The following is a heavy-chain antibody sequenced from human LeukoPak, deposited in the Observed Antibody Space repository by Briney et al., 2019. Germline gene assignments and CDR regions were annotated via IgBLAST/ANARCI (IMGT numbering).Heavy chain of an antibody. CDR2: IIGSGDST. CDR1: GFTFSSYA. J-gene: IGHJ6*02. D-gene: IGHD2-15*01. CDR3: AKNSYYYYYYGMDV. V-gene: IGHV3-23*01. Sequence: GSLRLSCAASGFTFSSYAMSWVRQAPGKGLEWVSAIIGSGDSTYYADSVKGRFTISRDNSKNTLYLQMNSLRAEDTAVYYCAKNSYYYYYYGMDVWGQGTTVTVSS.